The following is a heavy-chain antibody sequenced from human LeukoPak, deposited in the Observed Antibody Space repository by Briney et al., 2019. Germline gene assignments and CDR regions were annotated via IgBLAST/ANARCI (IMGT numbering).Heavy chain of an antibody. CDR2: ISSSSSTI. CDR3: ARDRGSYDFWSGYYL. Sequence: PGGSLRLSCAASGFTFSSYSMNWVRQAPGKGLEWVSYISSSSSTIYYADSVKGRFTISRDNAKNSLYLQMNSLRDEDTAVYYCARDRGSYDFWSGYYLWGQGTLVTVSS. J-gene: IGHJ1*01. D-gene: IGHD3-3*01. CDR1: GFTFSSYS. V-gene: IGHV3-48*02.